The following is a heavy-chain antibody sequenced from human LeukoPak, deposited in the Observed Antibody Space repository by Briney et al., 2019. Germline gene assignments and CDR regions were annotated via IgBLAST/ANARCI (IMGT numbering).Heavy chain of an antibody. CDR1: GGSFSGYY. CDR3: ASSYDISLFDP. D-gene: IGHD3-9*01. CDR2: INHSGST. V-gene: IGHV4-34*01. Sequence: PSETLSLTCAVYGGSFSGYYWSWIRQPRGKGLEWIGEINHSGSTNYNPSLESRVTISVDTSKNQFSLKLSSVTAADTAVYYCASSYDISLFDPWGQGTLVTVSS. J-gene: IGHJ5*02.